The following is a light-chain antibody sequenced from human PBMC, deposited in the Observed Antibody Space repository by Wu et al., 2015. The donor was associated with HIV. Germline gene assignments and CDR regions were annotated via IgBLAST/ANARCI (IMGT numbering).Light chain of an antibody. V-gene: IGKV1-NL1*01. CDR3: QQYYSIVWT. CDR1: QRIRTW. Sequence: ASVGDRVTITLRASQRIRTWLAWYQQKAGKAPKLLLFATSRLESGVQSRFSGSGSGTEYTLTISSLQPEDFATYYCQQYYSIVWTFGQGTKVEIK. CDR2: ATS. J-gene: IGKJ1*01.